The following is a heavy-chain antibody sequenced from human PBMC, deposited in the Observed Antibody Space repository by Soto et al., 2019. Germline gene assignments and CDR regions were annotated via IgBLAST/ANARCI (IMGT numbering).Heavy chain of an antibody. J-gene: IGHJ5*02. Sequence: GGSLRLSCAASGLIFSNYAMSWVRQAPGKGLEWVSVISTSGGTTLYADTVKGRFTISRDNPKNTLYLQMNSLRADDTAVYYCARDLGSWYGRFDPWGQGTLVT. CDR1: GLIFSNYA. CDR2: ISTSGGTT. V-gene: IGHV3-23*01. CDR3: ARDLGSWYGRFDP. D-gene: IGHD6-13*01.